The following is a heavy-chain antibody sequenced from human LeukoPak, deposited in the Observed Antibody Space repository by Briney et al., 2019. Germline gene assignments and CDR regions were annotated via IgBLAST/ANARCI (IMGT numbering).Heavy chain of an antibody. J-gene: IGHJ4*02. Sequence: PSETLSPTCTLSGASAGDYYWSWIRQAAGKGLEWLGRIYTSGNTIYHPSLQSRVTISVDVSKNQFSLRLISMTAADTGIYYCAVDNRDFWGQGTLVTVSS. CDR1: GASAGDYY. D-gene: IGHD2/OR15-2a*01. CDR2: IYTSGNT. V-gene: IGHV4-4*07. CDR3: AVDNRDF.